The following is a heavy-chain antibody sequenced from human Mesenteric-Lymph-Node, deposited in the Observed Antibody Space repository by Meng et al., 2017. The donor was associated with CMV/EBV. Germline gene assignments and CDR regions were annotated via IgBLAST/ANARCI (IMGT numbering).Heavy chain of an antibody. CDR1: GFTFSSYA. D-gene: IGHD6-6*01. CDR2: ISGSGGST. V-gene: IGHV3-23*01. J-gene: IGHJ4*02. Sequence: GESLMISCAASGFTFSSYAMTWVRQAPGKGLEWVSGISGSGGSTYYADSVKGRFTISRDNSKNTLYLQMNSLRAEDTAVYYCAKDIVGGSSYYFDYWGQGTLVTVSS. CDR3: AKDIVGGSSYYFDY.